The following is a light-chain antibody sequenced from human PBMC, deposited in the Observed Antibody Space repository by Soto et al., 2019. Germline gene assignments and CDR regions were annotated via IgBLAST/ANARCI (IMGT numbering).Light chain of an antibody. CDR1: QSISGW. CDR2: DAS. CDR3: QQYNSYPWT. J-gene: IGKJ1*01. V-gene: IGKV1-5*01. Sequence: DIQMTQSPSSLSASVVDRVTITFRASQSISGWLAWYQQKPGKAPKLLIYDASSLESGVPSRFSGSGSGTEFTLTITSLQPDDFATYYCQQYNSYPWTFGQGTKVDIK.